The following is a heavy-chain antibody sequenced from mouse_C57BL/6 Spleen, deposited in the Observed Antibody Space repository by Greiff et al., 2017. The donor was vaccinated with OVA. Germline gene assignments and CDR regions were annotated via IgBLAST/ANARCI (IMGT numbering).Heavy chain of an antibody. CDR1: GYSITSGYY. CDR2: ISYDGSN. J-gene: IGHJ2*01. CDR3: ARDQD. Sequence: EVQLQESGPGLVKPSQSLSLTCSVTGYSITSGYYWNWIRQFPGNKLEWMGYISYDGSNNYNPSLKNRIPITRDTSKNQFFLKLNSVTTEDTATYYCARDQDWGQGTTLTVSS. V-gene: IGHV3-6*01.